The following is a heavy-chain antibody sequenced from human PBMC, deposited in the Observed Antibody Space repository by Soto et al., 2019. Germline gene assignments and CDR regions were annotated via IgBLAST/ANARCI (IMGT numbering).Heavy chain of an antibody. CDR3: AKDLYSSGSY. D-gene: IGHD6-19*01. Sequence: PGGSLRLSCAASGFTFSSYVMHWVRQAPGKGLEWVAVISYDGSNKYYADSVKGRFTISRDNSKNTLYLQMNSLRAEDTAVYYCAKDLYSSGSYWGQGTLVTVSS. CDR1: GFTFSSYV. V-gene: IGHV3-30*18. J-gene: IGHJ4*02. CDR2: ISYDGSNK.